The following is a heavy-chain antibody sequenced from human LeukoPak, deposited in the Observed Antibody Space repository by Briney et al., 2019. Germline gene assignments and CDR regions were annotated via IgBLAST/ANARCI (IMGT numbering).Heavy chain of an antibody. D-gene: IGHD2-2*01. CDR1: GFTFSSYE. V-gene: IGHV3-48*03. J-gene: IGHJ3*02. CDR3: ARGGYCSSSICYSLNAFNI. Sequence: GGSLRLSCAASGFTFSSYEMNWARQAPGKGLEWVSYISSSGTTIYYADSVKGRFTISRDNAKNSLYLQMNSLRAEDTAVYYCARGGYCSSSICYSLNAFNIWGQGTMFTVSS. CDR2: ISSSGTTI.